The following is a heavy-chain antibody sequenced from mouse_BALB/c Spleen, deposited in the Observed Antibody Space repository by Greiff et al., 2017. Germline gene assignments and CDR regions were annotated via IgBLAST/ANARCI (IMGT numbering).Heavy chain of an antibody. J-gene: IGHJ4*01. CDR2: IYPGGGGT. D-gene: IGHD1-1*01. CDR3: ARGDYGSSSRAMDY. CDR1: GYTFTSYW. Sequence: QVQLQQSGAELARPGASVKLSCTASGYTFTSYWMQWVKQRPGQGLEWVGAIYPGGGGTKYTQKFKGKATLTADKSSSTAYMQLSSLASEDSAVYYCARGDYGSSSRAMDYWGQGTSVTVSS. V-gene: IGHV1-87*01.